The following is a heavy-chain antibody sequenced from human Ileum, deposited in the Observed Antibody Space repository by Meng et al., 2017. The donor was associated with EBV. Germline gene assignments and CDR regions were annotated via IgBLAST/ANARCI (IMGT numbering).Heavy chain of an antibody. V-gene: IGHV1-18*01. J-gene: IGHJ4*02. D-gene: IGHD2-15*01. CDR2: ISAYNGNT. Sequence: QVQLVQSGAEVKKPGASVKASCMASCYIFTSYGISWVRQAPGQRLEWMGWISAYNGNTNYAQKLQGRVTMTTDTSTSTAYMELRSLRSDDTAVYYCARDLTYCSGGSCYPTTIDYWGQGTLVTVSS. CDR3: ARDLTYCSGGSCYPTTIDY. CDR1: CYIFTSYG.